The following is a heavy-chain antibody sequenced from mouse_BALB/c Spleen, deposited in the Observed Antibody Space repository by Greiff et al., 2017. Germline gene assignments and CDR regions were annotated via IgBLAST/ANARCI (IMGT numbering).Heavy chain of an antibody. Sequence: EVQGVESGGGLVKPGGSLKLSCAASGFAFSSYDMSWVRQTPEKRLEWVAYISSGGGSTYYPDTVKGRFTISRDNAKNTLYLQMSSLKSEDTAMYYCARQGRDWYFDVWGAGTTVTVSS. CDR1: GFAFSSYD. J-gene: IGHJ1*01. CDR2: ISSGGGST. CDR3: ARQGRDWYFDV. V-gene: IGHV5-12-1*01.